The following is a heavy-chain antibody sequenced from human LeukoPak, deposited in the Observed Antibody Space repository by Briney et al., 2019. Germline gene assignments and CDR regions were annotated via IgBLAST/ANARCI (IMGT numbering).Heavy chain of an antibody. CDR2: FDAEDGET. CDR1: GYTLTELS. CDR3: ATASRSGWPYFDY. V-gene: IGHV1-24*01. Sequence: GASVKVSCKVSGYTLTELSMYWVRQAPGKGGEWMGGFDAEDGETIYAQKFQGRVTMAEDTSTDTAYMELSSLRSEDTAVYYCATASRSGWPYFDYWGQGTLVTVSS. D-gene: IGHD6-19*01. J-gene: IGHJ4*02.